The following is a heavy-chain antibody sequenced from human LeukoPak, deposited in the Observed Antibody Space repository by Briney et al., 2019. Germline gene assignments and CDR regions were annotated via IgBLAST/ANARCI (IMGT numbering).Heavy chain of an antibody. J-gene: IGHJ5*02. Sequence: PSETLSLTCTVSGGSISSYYWSWIRQPAGKGLEWIGRIYTSGSTNYNPSLKSRVTMSVDTSKNQFSLKLSSVTAADTAVYYCARDIRRIAGRPSWFDPWGQGTLVTVSS. V-gene: IGHV4-4*07. CDR2: IYTSGST. D-gene: IGHD6-6*01. CDR1: GGSISSYY. CDR3: ARDIRRIAGRPSWFDP.